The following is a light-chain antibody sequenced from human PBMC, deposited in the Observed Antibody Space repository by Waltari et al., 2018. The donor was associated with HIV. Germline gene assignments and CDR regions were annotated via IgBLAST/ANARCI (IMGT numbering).Light chain of an antibody. J-gene: IGLJ3*02. Sequence: QAGLTQPPSVSKGLRQTATLTCTGNNNNVGFQGAAWLQQRPGHPPKLLSYRNNNRPSGISERFSASRSGNTASLTIAGLQPEDEADYYCSAWDSRLNVWMFGGGTKLTVL. CDR2: RNN. V-gene: IGLV10-54*04. CDR3: SAWDSRLNVWM. CDR1: NNNVGFQG.